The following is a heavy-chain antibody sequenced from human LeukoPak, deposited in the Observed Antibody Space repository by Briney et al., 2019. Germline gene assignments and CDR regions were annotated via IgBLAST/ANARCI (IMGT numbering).Heavy chain of an antibody. CDR2: ISPSGDAS. J-gene: IGHJ4*02. CDR1: GYTFTDYY. D-gene: IGHD5-12*01. Sequence: ASVKVSCKASGYTFTDYYMHWVRQAPGQGLEWVGIISPSGDASIYAQKFQGRVTMTSDMSTSTVYMELSSLRSEDTAVFYCARDSGYSGYDHIRGDFWGQGTLVTVSS. V-gene: IGHV1-46*01. CDR3: ARDSGYSGYDHIRGDF.